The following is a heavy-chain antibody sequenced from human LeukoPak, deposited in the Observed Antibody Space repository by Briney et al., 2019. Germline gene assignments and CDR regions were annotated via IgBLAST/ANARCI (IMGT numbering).Heavy chain of an antibody. Sequence: TGGSLRLSCAASGFTFDDYGMSWVRQAPGKGLEWVSGINWNGGSTGYADSVKGRFTISRDNAKNSLYLQMNSLRAEDTALYYCARFDVGYYYYMDVWGKGTTVTVSS. V-gene: IGHV3-20*04. CDR2: INWNGGST. CDR1: GFTFDDYG. CDR3: ARFDVGYYYYMDV. J-gene: IGHJ6*03. D-gene: IGHD1-26*01.